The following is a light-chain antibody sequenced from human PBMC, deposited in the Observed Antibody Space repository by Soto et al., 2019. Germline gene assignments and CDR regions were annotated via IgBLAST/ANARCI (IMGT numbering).Light chain of an antibody. CDR2: GDS. Sequence: EIVLTQSPATLSLSPGERATLSCRASQTISANLAWYQQRPGQAPRLLIYGDSTRATGIPARFSGSGSGTEFTLTISSLHSEDFAVYYCQQYNNWPPLTFGGGTKVEIK. CDR1: QTISAN. J-gene: IGKJ4*01. V-gene: IGKV3-15*01. CDR3: QQYNNWPPLT.